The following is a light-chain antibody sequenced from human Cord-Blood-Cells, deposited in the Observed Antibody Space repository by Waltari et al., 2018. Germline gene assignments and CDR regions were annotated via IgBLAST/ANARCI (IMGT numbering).Light chain of an antibody. V-gene: IGKV1-33*01. CDR2: DAS. Sequence: DIQMTQSPSSLSASVGDRVTITCQASQDISHYLNWYPQKPGKAPKLLIYDASNLETGVPSRFSGSGSGTDFTFTISSLQPEDIATYYCQQYDNRPCSFGQGTKVEIK. CDR3: QQYDNRPCS. J-gene: IGKJ2*04. CDR1: QDISHY.